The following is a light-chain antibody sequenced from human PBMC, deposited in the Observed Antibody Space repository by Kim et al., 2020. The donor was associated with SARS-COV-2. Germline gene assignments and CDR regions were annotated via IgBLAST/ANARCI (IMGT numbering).Light chain of an antibody. CDR2: EVS. Sequence: SVTISCPGTSSDVRGHNYVSWYKQHPGTAPKLMIYEVSRRPSGVPDRFSGSKSGNTASLTVSGLQAEDEADYYCSSYAGSKTVFGTGTKVTVL. CDR3: SSYAGSKTV. J-gene: IGLJ1*01. CDR1: SSDVRGHNY. V-gene: IGLV2-8*01.